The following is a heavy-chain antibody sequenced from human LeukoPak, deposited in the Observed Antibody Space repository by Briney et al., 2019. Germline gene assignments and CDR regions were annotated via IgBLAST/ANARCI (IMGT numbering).Heavy chain of an antibody. CDR3: AKGPSITMIRGGQWYYMDV. CDR1: GYTFTSYY. Sequence: GASVKVSCKASGYTFTSYYIHWVRQAPGQGLEWMGLINPSGGSTNYAQKFQGRVTMTRDTSTSTVYMELSSLRSEDTAVYYCAKGPSITMIRGGQWYYMDVWGKGTTVTISS. CDR2: INPSGGST. J-gene: IGHJ6*03. V-gene: IGHV1-46*01. D-gene: IGHD3-10*01.